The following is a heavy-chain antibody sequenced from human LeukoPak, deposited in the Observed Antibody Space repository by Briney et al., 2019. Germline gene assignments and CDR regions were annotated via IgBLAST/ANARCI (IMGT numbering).Heavy chain of an antibody. CDR2: IYHSGST. Sequence: SGTLSLTCAVSGGSISSSNWWSWVRQPPGKGLEWIGEIYHSGSTNYNPSLKSRVTISVDKSENQFSLKLSSVTAADTAVYYCARSQDSSGFDYWGQGTLVTVSS. V-gene: IGHV4-4*02. CDR3: ARSQDSSGFDY. CDR1: GGSISSSNW. D-gene: IGHD6-19*01. J-gene: IGHJ4*02.